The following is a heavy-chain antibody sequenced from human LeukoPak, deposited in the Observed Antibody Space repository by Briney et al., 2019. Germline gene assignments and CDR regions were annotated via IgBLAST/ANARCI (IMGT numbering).Heavy chain of an antibody. J-gene: IGHJ4*02. CDR2: MRKDGSDK. Sequence: GGSLRLSCTASGFTLGNYGTHWVRQAPGKGLEWVSFMRKDGSDKKYVDSVKGRFTISRDNSKNTLYLQMNNLRAEDTAVYYCAVSDDSDVWSGSWGQGTLVTVSS. V-gene: IGHV3-30*02. D-gene: IGHD3-3*01. CDR1: GFTLGNYG. CDR3: AVSDDSDVWSGS.